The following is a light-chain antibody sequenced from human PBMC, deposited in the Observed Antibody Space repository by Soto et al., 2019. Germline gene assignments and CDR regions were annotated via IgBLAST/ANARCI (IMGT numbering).Light chain of an antibody. CDR2: EVT. CDR1: SSDVGGYNF. J-gene: IGLJ1*01. V-gene: IGLV2-8*01. CDR3: SSYAATNNYV. Sequence: QSALTQPPSASGSPGQSVTISCTGTSSDVGGYNFVSWYQQHPGKAPQLIIYEVTKRPSGVPDRFSGSKSGNTASLTVSGLHTEDEADYYCSSYAATNNYVFASGTKVTVL.